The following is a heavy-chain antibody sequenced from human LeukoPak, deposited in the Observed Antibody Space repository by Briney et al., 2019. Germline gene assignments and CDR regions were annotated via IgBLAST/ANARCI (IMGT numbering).Heavy chain of an antibody. J-gene: IGHJ3*02. V-gene: IGHV3-23*01. D-gene: IGHD2-8*01. CDR2: ISGSGGST. CDR1: GFTFSSYA. CDR3: AKELGYCTNGVCYLNDAFDI. Sequence: PGGSLRLSCAASGFTFSSYAMSWVRQAPGEGLEWVSAISGSGGSTYYADSVKGRFTISRDNSKNTLYLQMNSLRAEDTAVYYCAKELGYCTNGVCYLNDAFDIWGQGTMVTVSS.